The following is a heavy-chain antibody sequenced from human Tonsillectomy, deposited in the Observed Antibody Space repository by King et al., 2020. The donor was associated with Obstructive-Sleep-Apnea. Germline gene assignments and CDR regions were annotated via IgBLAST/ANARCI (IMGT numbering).Heavy chain of an antibody. V-gene: IGHV3-9*01. CDR1: GFTIDDYA. CDR3: VASDSGYEPLGTFDI. Sequence: VQLVESVGGLVQPGRSLRLSCAASGFTIDDYAMHWVRQAPGKVLQWVSGISWNSGSIGYADSVIGRFTISRDTAKTSLYLQMNSLRAEDTALYYCVASDSGYEPLGTFDIWGQGTMVTVSS. D-gene: IGHD5-12*01. CDR2: ISWNSGSI. J-gene: IGHJ3*02.